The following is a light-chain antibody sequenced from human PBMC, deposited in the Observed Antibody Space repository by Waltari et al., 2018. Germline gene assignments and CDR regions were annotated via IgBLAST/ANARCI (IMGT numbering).Light chain of an antibody. CDR1: ESISSW. Sequence: DIQMTQSPSTLSASVGDRVTITCRASESISSWLAWYQQKPGKAPNLLIYKASSLQSGVPSRFSGSGSGTEFTLTISSLQPDDFATYYCQQYKSHSPCTFGQGTKVEIK. J-gene: IGKJ1*01. CDR3: QQYKSHSPCT. CDR2: KAS. V-gene: IGKV1-5*03.